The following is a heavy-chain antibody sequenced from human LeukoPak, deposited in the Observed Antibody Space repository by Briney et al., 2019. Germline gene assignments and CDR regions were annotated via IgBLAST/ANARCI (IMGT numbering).Heavy chain of an antibody. CDR2: ISSSSYI. CDR1: GSTFSSYA. D-gene: IGHD3-22*01. CDR3: ARDPLYYYDSSGYYPDAFDI. Sequence: GGSLRLSCAASGSTFSSYAMTWVRQAPGKGLEWVSSISSSSYIYYADSVKGRFTISRDNAKNSLYLQMNSLRAEDTAVYYCARDPLYYYDSSGYYPDAFDIWGQGTMVTVSS. J-gene: IGHJ3*02. V-gene: IGHV3-21*01.